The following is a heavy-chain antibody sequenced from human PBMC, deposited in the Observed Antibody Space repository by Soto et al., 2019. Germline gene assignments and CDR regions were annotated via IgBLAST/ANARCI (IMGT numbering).Heavy chain of an antibody. D-gene: IGHD3-3*01. J-gene: IGHJ4*02. Sequence: PSETLSLTCAVSGGSISSGGYSWSWIRQPPGKGLEWIGYIYHSGSTYYNPSLKSRVTISVDRSKNQFSLKLSSVTAADTAVYYCARGFLEWLLFFDYWGQGTLATVSS. V-gene: IGHV4-30-2*01. CDR2: IYHSGST. CDR1: GGSISSGGYS. CDR3: ARGFLEWLLFFDY.